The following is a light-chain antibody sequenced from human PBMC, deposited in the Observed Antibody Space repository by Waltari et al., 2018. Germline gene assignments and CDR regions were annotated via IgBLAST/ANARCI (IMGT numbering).Light chain of an antibody. CDR1: SSDVGGYNY. CDR3: SSYAGSDTWRYV. Sequence: QSALTQPPSASGSPGQSVTISCTGTSSDVGGYNYVSWFQHHPGKAPKLMIYEVTKRPSGVPDRFPGSKSGNTASLTVSGLQAEDEADYYCSSYAGSDTWRYVFGTGTKVTVL. CDR2: EVT. V-gene: IGLV2-8*01. J-gene: IGLJ1*01.